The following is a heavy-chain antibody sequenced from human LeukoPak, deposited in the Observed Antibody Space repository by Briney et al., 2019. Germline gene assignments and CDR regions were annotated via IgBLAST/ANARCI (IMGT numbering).Heavy chain of an antibody. CDR3: ARSHYWYFDL. Sequence: GGSLRLSCAASGFTFSSYAMSWVRQAPGKGLEWVSAMSGSGGSTYYADSVKGRFTISRDNSKNTLYLQMNSLRAEDTAVYYCARSHYWYFDLWGRGTLVTVSS. J-gene: IGHJ2*01. CDR1: GFTFSSYA. V-gene: IGHV3-23*01. CDR2: MSGSGGST.